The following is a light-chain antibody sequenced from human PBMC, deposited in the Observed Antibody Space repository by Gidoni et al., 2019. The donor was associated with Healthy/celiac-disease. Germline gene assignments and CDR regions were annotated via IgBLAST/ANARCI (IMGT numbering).Light chain of an antibody. V-gene: IGLV3-21*03. Sequence: VLTQAASVSVATGKTARITCGGNNIGSKSVHWYQQKPGQAPVLVVYDDSDRPSGIPERFSGSNSGNTATLTISRVEDGDEADYYCQVLDSSSDHVVFGGGTKLTVL. J-gene: IGLJ2*01. CDR2: DDS. CDR1: NIGSKS. CDR3: QVLDSSSDHVV.